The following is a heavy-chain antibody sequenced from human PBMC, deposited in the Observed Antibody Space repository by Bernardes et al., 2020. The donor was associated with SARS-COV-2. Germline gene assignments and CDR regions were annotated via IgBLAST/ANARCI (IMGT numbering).Heavy chain of an antibody. Sequence: GSLRLSCAASRFTLSSYAMSWVRQAPGKGLEWVSAITGGVNTTYYTDSVKGRFTVSRDNSKNTLYLQMNSLRAEDTAVYYCAKGASGGVSDWFDPWGQGTLVTVSS. CDR1: RFTLSSYA. CDR3: AKGASGGVSDWFDP. D-gene: IGHD6-13*01. CDR2: ITGGVNTT. J-gene: IGHJ5*02. V-gene: IGHV3-23*01.